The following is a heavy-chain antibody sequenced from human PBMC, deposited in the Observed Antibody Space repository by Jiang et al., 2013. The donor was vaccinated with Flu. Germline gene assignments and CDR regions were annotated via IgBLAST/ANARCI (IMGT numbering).Heavy chain of an antibody. Sequence: GLVKPSETLSLTCIVSAGSISGYYWSWIRQPPGKGLEWIGYKYYSGGSNYNYNPSLKSRVTISVDTSKKQISLHLSSVTAADTAVYYCARDGPEGPGSRYGEGFDYWGQGTLVTVSS. D-gene: IGHD3-10*01. J-gene: IGHJ4*02. CDR2: KYYSGGSNY. CDR3: ARDGPEGPGSRYGEGFDY. V-gene: IGHV4-59*12. CDR1: AGSISGYY.